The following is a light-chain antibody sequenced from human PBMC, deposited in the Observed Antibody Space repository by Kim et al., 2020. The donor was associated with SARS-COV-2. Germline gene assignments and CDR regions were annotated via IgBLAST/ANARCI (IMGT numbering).Light chain of an antibody. CDR3: QQYDVFPLG. CDR1: QNMSTY. CDR2: DAS. J-gene: IGKJ4*01. Sequence: ASLEERDTTTCPASQNMSTYLYLDLQKPGRAPKLLIYDASNLETGVPSRFSGSVSGTEFTFTISTLQPQDFATYYCQQYDVFPLGFGGGTKVDIK. V-gene: IGKV1-33*01.